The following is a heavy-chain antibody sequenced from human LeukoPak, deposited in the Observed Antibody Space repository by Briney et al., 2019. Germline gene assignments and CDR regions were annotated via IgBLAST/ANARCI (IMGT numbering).Heavy chain of an antibody. CDR1: GFTFSSYG. CDR3: ARDGGRYEYSSSWYLAE. J-gene: IGHJ3*01. D-gene: IGHD6-13*01. V-gene: IGHV3-33*01. Sequence: PGGSLRLSCAASGFTFSSYGMHWVRQAPGKGLEWVAVIWYDGSNKYYADSVKGRFTISRDNSKNTLYLQMNSLRAEDTAVYYCARDGGRYEYSSSWYLAEWGQGTMVTASS. CDR2: IWYDGSNK.